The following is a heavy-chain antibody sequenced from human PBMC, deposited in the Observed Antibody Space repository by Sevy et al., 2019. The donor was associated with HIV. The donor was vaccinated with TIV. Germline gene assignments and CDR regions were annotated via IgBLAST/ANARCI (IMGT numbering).Heavy chain of an antibody. CDR3: ARGSYSSSWYYFDY. J-gene: IGHJ4*02. D-gene: IGHD6-13*01. Sequence: SETLSLTCTVSGGSISSYYWSWIRQPPGKGLEWIGYIYYSGSTNYNPSLKSRVTISVDTSKNQFSLKLRSVTAADTAVYYWARGSYSSSWYYFDYWGQGTLVTVSS. CDR1: GGSISSYY. V-gene: IGHV4-59*01. CDR2: IYYSGST.